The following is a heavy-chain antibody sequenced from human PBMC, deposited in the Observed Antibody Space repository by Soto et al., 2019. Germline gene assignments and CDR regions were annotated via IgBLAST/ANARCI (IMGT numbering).Heavy chain of an antibody. J-gene: IGHJ3*01. Sequence: VQLLESGGGIVQHGGSLRLSCAASGFTFSSFAMNWVRLPPGRGLEWVAAVTSSASSTHYADSVKGRFTISRDNSKNTLYLQMNSLRADDTAVYYCAKGGAVLLDPFDVWGQGTMVTVSS. D-gene: IGHD1-26*01. CDR3: AKGGAVLLDPFDV. V-gene: IGHV3-23*01. CDR1: GFTFSSFA. CDR2: VTSSASST.